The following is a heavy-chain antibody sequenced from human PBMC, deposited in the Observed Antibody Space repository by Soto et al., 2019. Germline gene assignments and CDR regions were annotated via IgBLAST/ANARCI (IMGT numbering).Heavy chain of an antibody. CDR1: GYAFTTYG. CDR3: ARGRDVDY. J-gene: IGHJ4*02. CDR2: ISAHNGNT. V-gene: IGHV1-18*01. Sequence: QVHLVQSGAEVKKPGASVKVSCQGSGYAFTTYGITWVRQAPGQGLEWMGWISAHNGNTTYALKPQGRVTVTRDTSTSTAYIERRSLRSDDTAAYYCARGRDVDYWGQGALVTVSS.